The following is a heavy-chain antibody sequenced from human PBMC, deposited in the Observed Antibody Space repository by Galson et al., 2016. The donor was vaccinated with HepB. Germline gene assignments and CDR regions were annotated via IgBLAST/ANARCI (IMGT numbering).Heavy chain of an antibody. D-gene: IGHD6-13*01. CDR3: ARGDRHSSSWWGFDY. Sequence: LRLSCAASGFTFRTSWMSWVRQPPGKGPEWVANINPDGSQTYYVDSVKGRFTISRANAKNSLYLQMDSLRAEDTAVYYCARGDRHSSSWWGFDYWGQGTLVTVSS. J-gene: IGHJ4*02. V-gene: IGHV3-7*03. CDR2: INPDGSQT. CDR1: GFTFRTSW.